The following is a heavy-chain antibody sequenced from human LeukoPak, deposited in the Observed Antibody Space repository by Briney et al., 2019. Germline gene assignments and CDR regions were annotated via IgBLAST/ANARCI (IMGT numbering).Heavy chain of an antibody. CDR3: ARGIRVPAADNNDY. D-gene: IGHD2-2*01. Sequence: GASVKVSCKASGYTFTGYYMHWVRQAPGQGLEWMGWISAYNGNTNYAQKLQGRVTMTTDTSTSTAYMELRSLRSDDTAVYYCARGIRVPAADNNDYWGQGTLVTVSS. CDR1: GYTFTGYY. V-gene: IGHV1-18*04. CDR2: ISAYNGNT. J-gene: IGHJ4*02.